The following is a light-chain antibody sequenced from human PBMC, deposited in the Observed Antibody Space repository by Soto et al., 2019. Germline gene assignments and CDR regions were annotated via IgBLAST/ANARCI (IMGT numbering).Light chain of an antibody. Sequence: DTQITQSPSTLSASVGDRVTITCRASQSIDRWLAWYQQKPGKAPKLLIYEASALRGGVPSRFSGSRSGTDITLTISSLLSDDCATYYCQQYDGYFGPGTKVDIK. CDR2: EAS. J-gene: IGKJ3*01. CDR3: QQYDGY. CDR1: QSIDRW. V-gene: IGKV1-5*01.